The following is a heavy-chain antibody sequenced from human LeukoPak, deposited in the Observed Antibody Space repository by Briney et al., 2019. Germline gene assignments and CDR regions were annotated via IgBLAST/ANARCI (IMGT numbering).Heavy chain of an antibody. CDR3: GRPTKYWLVRGNGVDV. CDR1: GFSFSSYV. CDR2: IDAGGGDT. D-gene: IGHD6-19*01. Sequence: GGSLRLSCAASGFSFSSYVMTWVCQAPGKGLEWVASIDAGGGDTYHSDSVKGRFTISRDNSMNTLYLQMNSLRADDTAVYYCGRPTKYWLVRGNGVDVWGQGTTVTVSS. V-gene: IGHV3-23*01. J-gene: IGHJ6*02.